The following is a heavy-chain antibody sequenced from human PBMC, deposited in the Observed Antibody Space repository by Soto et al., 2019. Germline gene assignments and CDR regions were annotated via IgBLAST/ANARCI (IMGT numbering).Heavy chain of an antibody. D-gene: IGHD4-4*01. Sequence: PSETLSLTCTVSGGSISSSSYYWGWIRQPPGKGLEWIGSIYYSGSTYYNPSLKSRVTISVDTSKNQFSLKLSSVTAADTAVYYCARHYGEHDYSISWFDYWGQGTLVTVSS. V-gene: IGHV4-39*01. CDR2: IYYSGST. CDR1: GGSISSSSYY. CDR3: ARHYGEHDYSISWFDY. J-gene: IGHJ4*02.